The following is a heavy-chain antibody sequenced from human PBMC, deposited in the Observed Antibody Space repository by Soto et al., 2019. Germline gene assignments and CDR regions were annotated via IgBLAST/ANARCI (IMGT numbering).Heavy chain of an antibody. V-gene: IGHV3-23*01. J-gene: IGHJ4*02. CDR3: AKGNTHTNDYGDYYDY. CDR2: ISGSGGST. Sequence: PGGSLRLSCAASGFTFSSYAMSWVRQAPGKGLEWVSAISGSGGSTYYADSVKGRFTISRDNSKNTLYLQMNSLRAEDTAVYYCAKGNTHTNDYGDYYDYWGQGTLVTVSS. CDR1: GFTFSSYA. D-gene: IGHD4-17*01.